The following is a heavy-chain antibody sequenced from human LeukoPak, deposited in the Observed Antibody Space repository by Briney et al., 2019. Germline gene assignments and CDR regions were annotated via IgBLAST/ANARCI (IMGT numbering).Heavy chain of an antibody. V-gene: IGHV4-59*01. CDR3: ARETAAGQTFY. D-gene: IGHD6-13*01. CDR1: RGSITSYY. Sequence: SQTLSLTCTVARGSITSYYWSWIRHPHRTGLGWLGNIYHRGPTNYNPSPQSRVTISVDTSKNQFSRKLSTVTAADTAVYPCARETAAGQTFYWGQRTLVTLSP. CDR2: IYHRGPT. J-gene: IGHJ4*02.